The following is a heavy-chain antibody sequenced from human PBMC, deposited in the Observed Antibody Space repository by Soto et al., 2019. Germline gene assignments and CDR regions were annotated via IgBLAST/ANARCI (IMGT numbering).Heavy chain of an antibody. J-gene: IGHJ3*01. CDR2: IYWDNDQ. CDR3: AHRLETRICGTASCRGAFDV. V-gene: IGHV2-5*02. D-gene: IGHD2-2*01. Sequence: QITLKESGPTLVKPTQTLTLTCTFSGFSLSTSGVGVGWIRQPPGKALEWLALIYWDNDQRYSPSLRSRLTITKDTSKNQVVLTMTNMDPVDTATYSCAHRLETRICGTASCRGAFDVWGQGTMVTVSS. CDR1: GFSLSTSGVG.